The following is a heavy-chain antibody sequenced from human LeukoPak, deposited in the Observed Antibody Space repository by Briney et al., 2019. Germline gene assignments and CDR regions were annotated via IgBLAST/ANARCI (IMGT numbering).Heavy chain of an antibody. CDR1: GFTFSSYW. J-gene: IGHJ4*02. Sequence: GGSLRLSCAASGFTFSSYWMHWVRQAPGKGLVCVSRINSDGSITSYADSVKGRFTISRDNAKNTLYLQMNSLRAEDTAVYYCARDREGYIPNDWGQGTLVTVSS. CDR2: INSDGSIT. D-gene: IGHD6-13*01. V-gene: IGHV3-74*01. CDR3: ARDREGYIPND.